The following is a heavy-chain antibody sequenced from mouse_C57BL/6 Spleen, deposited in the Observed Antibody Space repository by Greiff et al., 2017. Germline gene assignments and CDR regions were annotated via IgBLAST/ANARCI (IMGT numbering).Heavy chain of an antibody. CDR3: ARDHYGSSPLGDFDV. Sequence: EVMLVESGGGLVKPGGSLKLSCAASGFTFSSYAMSWVRQTPEKRLEWVATISDGGSYTYYPDNVKGRFTISRDNAKNNLYLQMSHLKSEDTAMYYCARDHYGSSPLGDFDVWGTGTTVTVSS. J-gene: IGHJ1*03. CDR1: GFTFSSYA. D-gene: IGHD1-1*01. V-gene: IGHV5-4*01. CDR2: ISDGGSYT.